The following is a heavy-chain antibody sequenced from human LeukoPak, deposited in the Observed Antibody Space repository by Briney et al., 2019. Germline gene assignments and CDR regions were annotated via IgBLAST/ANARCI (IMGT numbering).Heavy chain of an antibody. CDR1: GYTLTSYA. Sequence: GASVKVSCKASGYTLTSYAMNWVRQAPGQGLEWMGWINTNTGNPTYAQGFTGRFVFSLDTSVSTAYPQISSLKAEDTAVYYCARECTGISGCYGTYWGQGTLVTVSS. V-gene: IGHV7-4-1*02. CDR2: INTNTGNP. J-gene: IGHJ4*02. D-gene: IGHD2-2*01. CDR3: ARECTGISGCYGTY.